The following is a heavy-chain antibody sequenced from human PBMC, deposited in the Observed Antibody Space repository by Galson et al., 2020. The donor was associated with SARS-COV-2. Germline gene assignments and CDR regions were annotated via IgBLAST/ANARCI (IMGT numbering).Heavy chain of an antibody. CDR2: ISGGGST. D-gene: IGHD4-17*01. J-gene: IGHJ4*02. CDR3: AKDRGNDYGDQLDF. CDR1: GFTFSRYA. V-gene: IGHV3-23*01. Sequence: GGSLRLSCAASGFTFSRYAMAWVRQAPGKGLEWDSGISGGGSTYYADSVKGRFTISRDISQNTVYLQMSSLRAEDTAVYYCAKDRGNDYGDQLDFWGQGTQVTVSS.